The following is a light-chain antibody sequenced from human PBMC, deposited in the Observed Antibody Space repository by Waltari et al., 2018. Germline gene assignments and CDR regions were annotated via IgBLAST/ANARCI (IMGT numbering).Light chain of an antibody. Sequence: EIVLTQSPGTASLSPGDRVTLSCRASQTVGSSSLAWYQQKPGQAPRLVIYRASRRATGIPERFSGSGSGTDFSLTISRLEPEDFAVYYCQQHGTLPATFGQGTKVEIK. CDR1: QTVGSSS. CDR3: QQHGTLPAT. CDR2: RAS. V-gene: IGKV3-20*01. J-gene: IGKJ1*01.